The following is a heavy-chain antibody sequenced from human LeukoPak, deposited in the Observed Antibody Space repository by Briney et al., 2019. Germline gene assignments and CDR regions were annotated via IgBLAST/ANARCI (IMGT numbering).Heavy chain of an antibody. CDR3: ARDLRYDSSGSIGY. J-gene: IGHJ4*02. D-gene: IGHD3-22*01. V-gene: IGHV3-48*03. Sequence: GGSLRLSCAASGFTFSSYEMNWVRQAPGKGLEWVSYISSSGSTIYYADSVKGRFTISRDNAKNSLYLQMNSLRAEDTAVYYCARDLRYDSSGSIGYWGQGTLVTVSS. CDR2: ISSSGSTI. CDR1: GFTFSSYE.